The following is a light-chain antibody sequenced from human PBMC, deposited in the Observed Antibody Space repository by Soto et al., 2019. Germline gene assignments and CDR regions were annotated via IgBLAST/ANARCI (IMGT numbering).Light chain of an antibody. V-gene: IGKV2-30*01. CDR2: KVS. CDR1: QSLVDSEGAIK. CDR3: MQGTHWPVT. Sequence: DVVMTQIPLSLPVTLGQPASISCRSSQSLVDSEGAIKLSWFQQRPGQSPRRLIYKVSTRDPGVPVRFSGSGSGTDFTLRISRVEEEDVGVYFCMQGTHWPVTFGQGTKVEIK. J-gene: IGKJ1*01.